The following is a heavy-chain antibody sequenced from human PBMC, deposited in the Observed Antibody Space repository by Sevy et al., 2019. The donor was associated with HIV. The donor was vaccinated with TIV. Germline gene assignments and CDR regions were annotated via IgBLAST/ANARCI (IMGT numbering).Heavy chain of an antibody. CDR1: GFTFSSHV. D-gene: IGHD1-26*01. Sequence: GGSLRLSCAASGFTFSSHVMNWVRQAPGKGLEWVSVISDGGTTTYYADSVRGRFTISRDDSKNSLYLQMNSLRAEDTAVYYCARRRLGASNGYFDSWGQGTLVTVSS. J-gene: IGHJ4*02. CDR2: ISDGGTTT. V-gene: IGHV3-23*01. CDR3: ARRRLGASNGYFDS.